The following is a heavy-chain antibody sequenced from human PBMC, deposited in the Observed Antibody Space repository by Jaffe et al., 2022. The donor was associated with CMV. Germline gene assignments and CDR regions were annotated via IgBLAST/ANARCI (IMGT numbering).Heavy chain of an antibody. D-gene: IGHD2-8*01. V-gene: IGHV5-51*01. CDR1: GFTFTNYW. CDR2: IYPASSAT. CDR3: ARSYSTSPEVPLDWFDP. Sequence: EVQLVQSGPEVRKPGESLKISCKGSGFTFTNYWIGWVRQKPGKGLEWIGIIYPASSATRYNPSFQGQVTISADKSIDTAYLQWSGLKASDTAIYYCARSYSTSPEVPLDWFDPWGQGTLVTVSS. J-gene: IGHJ5*02.